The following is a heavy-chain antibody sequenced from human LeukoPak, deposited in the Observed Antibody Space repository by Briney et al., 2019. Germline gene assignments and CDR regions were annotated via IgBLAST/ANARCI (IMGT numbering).Heavy chain of an antibody. CDR2: IDPSDSYT. D-gene: IGHD2-2*01. Sequence: GESLKISCNGSGYXFTSCWISWVRQMPGKGLEWMGRIDPSDSYTNYSPSFQGHVTISADKSISTAYLQWSSLKASDTAMYYCAAVDQLLSDWFDPWGQGTLVTVSS. CDR3: AAVDQLLSDWFDP. CDR1: GYXFTSCW. J-gene: IGHJ5*02. V-gene: IGHV5-10-1*01.